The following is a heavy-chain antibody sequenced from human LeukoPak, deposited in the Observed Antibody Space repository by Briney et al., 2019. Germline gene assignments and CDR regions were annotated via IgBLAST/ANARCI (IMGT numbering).Heavy chain of an antibody. V-gene: IGHV3-7*01. D-gene: IGHD3-16*01. J-gene: IGHJ4*01. CDR2: IKQDGSEK. CDR1: VFTFSSYW. Sequence: GGSLRLSCAASVFTFSSYWMSWVRQAPGKGLEWVANIKQDGSEKNYVDSVKRRFTISRDNAKNSLYLQMNSLRAEETAVYYCGRRGRLQFDYWGQGTLVTVPP. CDR3: GRRGRLQFDY.